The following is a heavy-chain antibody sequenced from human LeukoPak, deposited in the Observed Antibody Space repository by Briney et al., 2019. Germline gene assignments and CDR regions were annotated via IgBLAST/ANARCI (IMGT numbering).Heavy chain of an antibody. CDR2: INSDGSST. CDR1: GFTFSSYW. J-gene: IGHJ4*02. D-gene: IGHD3-22*01. CDR3: ARVTNYYDSSGYPIDY. V-gene: IGHV3-74*01. Sequence: GGSLRLSCAAYGFTFSSYWMHWVRQAPGKGLVWVSRINSDGSSTSYADSVKGRFTISRDNAKNTLYLQMNSLRAEDTAVYYCARVTNYYDSSGYPIDYWGQGTLVTVSS.